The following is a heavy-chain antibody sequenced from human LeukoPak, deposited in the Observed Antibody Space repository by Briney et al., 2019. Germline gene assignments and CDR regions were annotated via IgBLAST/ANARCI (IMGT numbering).Heavy chain of an antibody. V-gene: IGHV3-7*01. D-gene: IGHD6-13*01. Sequence: GGSLRLSCAASGFTFSSYWMSWVRQAPGKGLEWVANINQDGKVKYYVDSVKGRFTISRDNAKSSLYLQMDSLRVEDTAVYHCASAPSRGVAAAQDYWGQGTLVTVSS. CDR1: GFTFSSYW. CDR3: ASAPSRGVAAAQDY. CDR2: INQDGKVK. J-gene: IGHJ4*02.